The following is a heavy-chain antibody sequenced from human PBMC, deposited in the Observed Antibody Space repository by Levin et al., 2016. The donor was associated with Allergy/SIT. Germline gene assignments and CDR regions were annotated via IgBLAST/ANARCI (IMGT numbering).Heavy chain of an antibody. CDR1: GYTFTGYY. J-gene: IGHJ6*02. CDR3: AREGAIIDYYYYGMDV. Sequence: ASVKVSCKASGYTFTGYYMHWVRQAPGQGLEWMGWINPNSGGTNYAQKFQGWVTMTRDTSISTAYMELSRLRSDDTAVYYCAREGAIIDYYYYGMDVWGQGTTVTVSS. D-gene: IGHD2/OR15-2a*01. V-gene: IGHV1-2*04. CDR2: INPNSGGT.